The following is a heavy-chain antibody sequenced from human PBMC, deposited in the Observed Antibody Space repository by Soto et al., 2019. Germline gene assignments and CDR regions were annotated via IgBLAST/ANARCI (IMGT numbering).Heavy chain of an antibody. D-gene: IGHD1-1*01. CDR3: VRDFHNWNSWFDP. J-gene: IGHJ5*02. CDR1: GFTFSSYS. Sequence: EEQLVESGGGLVKPGGSLRLSCAAAGFTFSSYSMNWVRQAPGKGLEWVSSISATSKFIYYADSVKGRFTVSRDNSKNSLYLQMDSLRVEDTALYYCVRDFHNWNSWFDPWGQGTLVTVSS. CDR2: ISATSKFI. V-gene: IGHV3-21*01.